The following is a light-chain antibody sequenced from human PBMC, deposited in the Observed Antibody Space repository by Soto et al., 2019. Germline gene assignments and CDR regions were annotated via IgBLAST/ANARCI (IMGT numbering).Light chain of an antibody. CDR3: QQYGSSPPRYT. CDR2: SAS. V-gene: IGKV3-20*01. J-gene: IGKJ2*01. Sequence: EIVLTQSPGTLSLSPGERATLSCRANQSVSSSYLAWYQQKPGQAPRLLIYSASSRATGIPDRFTGSGSGTDFTLTISRLEPEDFAVYYCQQYGSSPPRYTFGQGTKLEIK. CDR1: QSVSSSY.